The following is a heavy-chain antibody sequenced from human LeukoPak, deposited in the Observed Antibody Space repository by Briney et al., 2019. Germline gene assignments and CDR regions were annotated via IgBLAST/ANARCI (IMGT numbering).Heavy chain of an antibody. CDR2: ISGSGGST. D-gene: IGHD4-11*01. Sequence: GGSLRLSCAASGFTFSSYAMSWVRQAPGKGLEWVSAISGSGGSTYYADSVKGRFTISRDNSKNTLYLQMNSLRAEDTALYYCARRSYSTRGYYFYYMDVWGKGTTVTVSS. V-gene: IGHV3-23*01. CDR3: ARRSYSTRGYYFYYMDV. J-gene: IGHJ6*03. CDR1: GFTFSSYA.